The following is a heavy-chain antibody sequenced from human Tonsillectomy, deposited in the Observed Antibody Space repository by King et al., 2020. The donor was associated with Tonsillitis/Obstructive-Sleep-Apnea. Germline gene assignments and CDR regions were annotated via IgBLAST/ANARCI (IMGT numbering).Heavy chain of an antibody. CDR1: GFTFSSYS. V-gene: IGHV3-21*01. D-gene: IGHD2-15*01. CDR3: ARDSRVVAATRNDY. J-gene: IGHJ4*02. Sequence: VQLVESGGGLVKPGGALRLSCAASGFTFSSYSMNWVRQAPGKGLEWVSSISSISIYIYYADSVKGRFTISRDNAKNSLYLQMNSLRAEDTAVYYCARDSRVVAATRNDYWGQGTLVTVSS. CDR2: ISSISIYI.